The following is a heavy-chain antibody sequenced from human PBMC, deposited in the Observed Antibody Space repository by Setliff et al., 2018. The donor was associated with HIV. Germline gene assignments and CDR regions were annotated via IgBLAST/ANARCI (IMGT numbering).Heavy chain of an antibody. CDR1: GFTVSSSY. J-gene: IGHJ5*02. CDR3: TTSLPWFDP. V-gene: IGHV3-15*01. Sequence: GGSLRLSCAASGFTVSSSYMSWVRQAPGKGLEWLGRIQSNSIGGTILYGASVKGRFTISRDDSKNTLYLQMNSLKTEDTAVYYCTTSLPWFDPWGQGTLVTVSS. CDR2: IQSNSIGGTI.